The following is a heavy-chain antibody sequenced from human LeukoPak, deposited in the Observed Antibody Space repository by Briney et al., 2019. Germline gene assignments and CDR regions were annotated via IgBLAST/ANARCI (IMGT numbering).Heavy chain of an antibody. CDR1: GFTFNTYG. CDR3: ARDYVTLAPDY. Sequence: PWGSLRLSCAASGFTFNTYGMNWVRQAPGKGLEWLSYICPGRSHTYYADFVRGRFVVSRDDAKSSLYLQMSSLSAEDTAVYYCARDYVTLAPDYGGLGILVTVSS. V-gene: IGHV3-21*01. CDR2: ICPGRSHT. D-gene: IGHD3-10*02. J-gene: IGHJ4*02.